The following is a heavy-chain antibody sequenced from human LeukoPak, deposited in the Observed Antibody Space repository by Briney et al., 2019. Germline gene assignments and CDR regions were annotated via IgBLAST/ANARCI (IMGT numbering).Heavy chain of an antibody. V-gene: IGHV1-46*01. CDR2: INPSGGSK. CDR3: ARDGGYCSGGSCYPQHFQH. J-gene: IGHJ1*01. D-gene: IGHD2-15*01. Sequence: ASVKVSCKASGYTFTSYYTHWVRQAPGQGLEWMGIINPSGGSKSYAQKFQGRVTMTRDMSTSTVYMELSSLRSEDTAVYYCARDGGYCSGGSCYPQHFQHWGQGTLVTVSS. CDR1: GYTFTSYY.